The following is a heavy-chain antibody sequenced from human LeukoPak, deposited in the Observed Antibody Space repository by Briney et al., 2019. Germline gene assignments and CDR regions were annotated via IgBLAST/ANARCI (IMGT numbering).Heavy chain of an antibody. CDR3: ARGMAAAAPDY. CDR2: IYYSGST. J-gene: IGHJ4*02. V-gene: IGHV4-59*01. CDR1: GGSISSYY. Sequence: SETLSLTCSVSGGSISSYYWSWIRQPPGKGLEWIGYIYYSGSTNYNPSLKSRVTISVDTSKNQFSLKLSSATAADTAVYYCARGMAAAAPDYWGQGTLVTVSS. D-gene: IGHD6-13*01.